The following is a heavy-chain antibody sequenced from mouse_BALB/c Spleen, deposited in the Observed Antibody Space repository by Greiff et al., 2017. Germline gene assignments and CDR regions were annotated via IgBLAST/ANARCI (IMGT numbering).Heavy chain of an antibody. J-gene: IGHJ2*01. D-gene: IGHD2-4*01. CDR3: ARDDYDGGVLDY. Sequence: EVHLVESGGGLLQPGGSRKLSCAASGFTFSSFGMHWVRQAPEKGLEWVAYISSGSSTIYYADTVKGRFTISRDNPKNTLFLQMTSLRSEDTAMYYCARDDYDGGVLDYWGQGTTLTVSS. CDR1: GFTFSSFG. CDR2: ISSGSSTI. V-gene: IGHV5-17*02.